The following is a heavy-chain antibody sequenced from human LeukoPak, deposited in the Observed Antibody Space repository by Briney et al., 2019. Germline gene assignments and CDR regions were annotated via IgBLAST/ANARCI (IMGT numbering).Heavy chain of an antibody. J-gene: IGHJ6*02. Sequence: ASVKVSCEASGYTFTGYYMHWVRQAPGQGLEWMGWINPNSGGTNYAQKFQGRVTMTRDTSISTAYMELSRLRSDDTAVYYCARAGGDTTYYYYGMDVWGQGTTVTVSS. CDR2: INPNSGGT. CDR1: GYTFTGYY. V-gene: IGHV1-2*02. D-gene: IGHD2/OR15-2a*01. CDR3: ARAGGDTTYYYYGMDV.